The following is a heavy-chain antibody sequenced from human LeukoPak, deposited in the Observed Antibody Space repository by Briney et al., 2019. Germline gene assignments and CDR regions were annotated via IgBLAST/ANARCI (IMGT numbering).Heavy chain of an antibody. CDR1: GGPLSGHY. D-gene: IGHD3-22*01. CDR3: ARLLDNDISGDPDTFDV. CDR2: VSYTGRT. J-gene: IGHJ3*01. Sequence: SETLSLTCTVSGGPLSGHYWSWISQRPGKSLEWIGDVSYTGRTKYNPSLQRRITISIDTSKSQFSLKLTSVTSADTAVYSCARLLDNDISGDPDTFDVWGQGTTVIVSS. V-gene: IGHV4-59*11.